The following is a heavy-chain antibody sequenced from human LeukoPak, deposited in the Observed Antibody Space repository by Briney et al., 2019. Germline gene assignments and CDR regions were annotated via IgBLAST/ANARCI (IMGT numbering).Heavy chain of an antibody. J-gene: IGHJ2*01. Sequence: GGSLRLSCAASGFPFSVYWMSWVRQAPGKGLEWVANIKQDGSAKYYVDSVKGRFTISRDNAQNSLYLQLNSLRAEDTALYYCARDSGYRVFDLWGRGTLVTVSS. V-gene: IGHV3-7*04. CDR3: ARDSGYRVFDL. CDR1: GFPFSVYW. D-gene: IGHD3-10*01. CDR2: IKQDGSAK.